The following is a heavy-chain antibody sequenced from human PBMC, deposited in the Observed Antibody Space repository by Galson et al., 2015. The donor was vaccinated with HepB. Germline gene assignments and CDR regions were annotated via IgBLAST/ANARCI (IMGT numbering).Heavy chain of an antibody. V-gene: IGHV1-8*01. J-gene: IGHJ5*02. CDR3: SKDSLAGWFDP. CDR2: MNANSGET. Sequence: SVKVSCKASGYTFSNYKINWVRQATGQGLEWTGWMNANSGETVYAQKFQGRVTMTRNISISTAYMELSSLRFEDTAVYYCSKDSLAGWFDPWGRGTLVTVSS. CDR1: GYTFSNYK.